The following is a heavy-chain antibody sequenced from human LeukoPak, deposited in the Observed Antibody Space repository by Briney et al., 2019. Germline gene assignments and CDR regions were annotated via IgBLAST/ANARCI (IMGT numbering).Heavy chain of an antibody. V-gene: IGHV3-7*03. Sequence: GGSLRLSCAASGFSFSNYWMGWVRQAPGKGLACVANIKTDGSETYYVDSVKGRFTISRDNAKNSLSLQMNSLRADDTAVYYCATSSTARGGVDYWGQGTQVTVSS. J-gene: IGHJ4*02. CDR1: GFSFSNYW. CDR3: ATSSTARGGVDY. D-gene: IGHD2-21*02. CDR2: IKTDGSET.